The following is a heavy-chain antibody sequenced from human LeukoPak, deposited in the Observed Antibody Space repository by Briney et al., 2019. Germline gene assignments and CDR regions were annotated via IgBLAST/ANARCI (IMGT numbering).Heavy chain of an antibody. J-gene: IGHJ4*02. V-gene: IGHV1-24*01. Sequence: GASVKVSCKVSGYTLTELSMHWVRQAPGKGLEWMGGFDPEDGETIYAQKFQGRVTMTEDTSTDTAYMELSSLRSEDTAVYYCATWLRSGWYLVSDYWGQGTLVTVSS. CDR3: ATWLRSGWYLVSDY. CDR2: FDPEDGET. D-gene: IGHD6-19*01. CDR1: GYTLTELS.